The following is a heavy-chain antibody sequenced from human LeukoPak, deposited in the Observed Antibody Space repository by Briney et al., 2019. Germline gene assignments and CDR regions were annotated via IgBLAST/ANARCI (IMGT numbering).Heavy chain of an antibody. Sequence: PSETLSLTCAVYGGSFSGYYWSWIRQPPGKGLEWIGEINHSGSTNYNPSPKSRVTISVDTSKNQFSLKLSSVTAADTAVYYCARKAATGRRFFDYWGQGTLVTVSS. V-gene: IGHV4-34*01. D-gene: IGHD2-15*01. J-gene: IGHJ4*02. CDR1: GGSFSGYY. CDR2: INHSGST. CDR3: ARKAATGRRFFDY.